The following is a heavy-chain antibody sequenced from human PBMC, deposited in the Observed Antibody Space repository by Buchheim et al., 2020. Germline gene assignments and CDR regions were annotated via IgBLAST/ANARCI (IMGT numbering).Heavy chain of an antibody. V-gene: IGHV4-59*01. CDR3: ATTAPYDRSGLLDY. J-gene: IGHJ4*02. CDR1: GGPISSYY. CDR2: IYYSGST. D-gene: IGHD3-22*01. Sequence: QVQLQESGPVLVKPSETLSLTCTVSGGPISSYYWNWIRQPPGKRVEWIGYIYYSGSTNYNPSLKSRVTISVDKSKNQFSLQLSSVTAADTAVYYCATTAPYDRSGLLDYWGQGTL.